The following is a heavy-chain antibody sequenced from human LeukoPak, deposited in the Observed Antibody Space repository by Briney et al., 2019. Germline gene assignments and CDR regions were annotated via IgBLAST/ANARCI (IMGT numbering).Heavy chain of an antibody. CDR3: ARSLTYCSGGSCYSQATDY. V-gene: IGHV4-34*01. CDR1: GGSFSGYY. J-gene: IGHJ4*02. D-gene: IGHD2-15*01. Sequence: SETLSLTCAVYGGSFSGYYWSWIRQPPGKGLEWIGEINHSGSTNYNPSLKSRVTISVDTSKNQFSLKLSSVTAADTAVYYCARSLTYCSGGSCYSQATDYWGQGTLVTVYS. CDR2: INHSGST.